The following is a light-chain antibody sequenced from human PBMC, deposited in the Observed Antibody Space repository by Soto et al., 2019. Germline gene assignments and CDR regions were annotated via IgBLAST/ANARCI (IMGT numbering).Light chain of an antibody. CDR3: QQSFSTQWT. CDR2: DAS. CDR1: QDISNY. V-gene: IGKV1-39*01. Sequence: DIQMTQSPSSLSASVGDRVTITCQASQDISNYLNWYQQKPGKAPKLLIYDASNLETGVPSRFSGSGSLTYLTLTINSLEPEDFATYSCQQSFSTQWTLGQGTKVDIK. J-gene: IGKJ1*01.